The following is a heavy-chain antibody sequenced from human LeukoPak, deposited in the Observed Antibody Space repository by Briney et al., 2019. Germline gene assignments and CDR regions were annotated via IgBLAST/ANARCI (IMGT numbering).Heavy chain of an antibody. Sequence: GGSLRLSCAASGFTFSSYAMSWVRQAPGKGLEWVSAISGSGGSTYYADSVKGRFTISRDNSKNTLYLRMNSLRAEDTAVYYCAKAGVVATMDNWFDPWGQGTLVTVSS. CDR2: ISGSGGST. J-gene: IGHJ5*02. CDR3: AKAGVVATMDNWFDP. D-gene: IGHD5-12*01. V-gene: IGHV3-23*01. CDR1: GFTFSSYA.